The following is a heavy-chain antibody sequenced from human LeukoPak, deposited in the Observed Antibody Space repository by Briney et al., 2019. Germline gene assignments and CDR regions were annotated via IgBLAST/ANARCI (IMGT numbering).Heavy chain of an antibody. CDR3: AKELRGYSYGYSGY. J-gene: IGHJ4*02. D-gene: IGHD5-18*01. V-gene: IGHV3-23*01. CDR1: GFTFSSYA. Sequence: PGGSLRFSCAASGFTFSSYAMSWVRQAPGKGLEWVSAISGSGGSTYYADSVKGRFTISRDNSKNTLYLQMNSLRAEDTAVYYCAKELRGYSYGYSGYWGQGTLVTVSS. CDR2: ISGSGGST.